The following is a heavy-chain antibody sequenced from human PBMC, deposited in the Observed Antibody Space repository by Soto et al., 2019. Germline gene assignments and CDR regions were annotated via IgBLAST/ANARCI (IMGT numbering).Heavy chain of an antibody. V-gene: IGHV4-34*01. CDR2: INHSGST. CDR3: ARDRTGYYVVLPGFDP. CDR1: GGSFSGYY. D-gene: IGHD3-10*02. Sequence: SETLSLTCAVYGGSFSGYYWSWIRQPPGKGLEWIGEINHSGSTNYNPSLKSRVTISVDTSKNQFSLKLSSVTAADTAVYYCARDRTGYYVVLPGFDPWGQGTLVTVSS. J-gene: IGHJ5*02.